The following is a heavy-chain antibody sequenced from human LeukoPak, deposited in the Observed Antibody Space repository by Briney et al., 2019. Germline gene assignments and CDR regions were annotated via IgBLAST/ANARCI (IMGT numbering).Heavy chain of an antibody. J-gene: IGHJ6*03. D-gene: IGHD5-12*01. Sequence: PGGSLRLSCAASGFTFSSYNVNWVRQAPGKGLEWVSSITTGNSFLYFADSVKGRFTISRDHADNSLYLQMNGLRADDTAVYYCERGAATRKSGFYYYYMDVWGKGTTVTVSS. CDR3: ERGAATRKSGFYYYYMDV. CDR2: ITTGNSFL. CDR1: GFTFSSYN. V-gene: IGHV3-21*01.